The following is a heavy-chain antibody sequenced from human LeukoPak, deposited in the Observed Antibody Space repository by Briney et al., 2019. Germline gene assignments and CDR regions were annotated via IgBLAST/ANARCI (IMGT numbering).Heavy chain of an antibody. CDR1: GFTFSSYD. V-gene: IGHV3-13*01. CDR2: IGTAGDT. D-gene: IGHD6-13*01. J-gene: IGHJ5*02. CDR3: ARASPGIAAWYDWFDP. Sequence: GGSLRLSCAASGFTFSSYDMPWVRQATGKGLEWVSAIGTAGDTYYPGSVKGRFTISRENAKNSLYLQMNSLRAGDTAVYYCARASPGIAAWYDWFDPWGQGTLVTVSS.